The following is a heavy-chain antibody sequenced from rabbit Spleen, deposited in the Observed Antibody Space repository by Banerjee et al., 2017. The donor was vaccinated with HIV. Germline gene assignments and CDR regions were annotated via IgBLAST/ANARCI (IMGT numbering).Heavy chain of an antibody. CDR2: INTATGKA. CDR1: GFSFSDRDV. Sequence: QEQLVESGGGLVKPEGSLTLTCKASGFSFSDRDVMCWVRQAPGKGLEWIACINTATGKAVYASWAKGRFTISKTSSNTVTLQMTSLTAADTATCFCARELVGVIGWNFNLWGQGTLVTVS. CDR3: ARELVGVIGWNFNL. V-gene: IGHV1S45*01. D-gene: IGHD1-1*01. J-gene: IGHJ4*01.